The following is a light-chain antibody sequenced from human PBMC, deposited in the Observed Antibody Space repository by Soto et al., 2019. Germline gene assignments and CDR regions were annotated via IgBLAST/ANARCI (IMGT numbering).Light chain of an antibody. V-gene: IGKV3-11*01. J-gene: IGKJ1*01. CDR3: MQGAHWPWT. CDR2: GAS. CDR1: QSLDSS. Sequence: ESVVAQSPATLSFCPWEIATLSCRASQSLDSSLAWFQQKPGQAPRLLIYGASSRATGIPDRFSGSGSGTDFTLKISRVEAEDVGFYYCMQGAHWPWTFGQGTKVDI.